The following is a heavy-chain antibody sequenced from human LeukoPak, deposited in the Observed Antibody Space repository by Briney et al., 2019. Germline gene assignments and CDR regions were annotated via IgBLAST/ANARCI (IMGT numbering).Heavy chain of an antibody. CDR3: ASARGRFGELLHFIY. V-gene: IGHV3-74*01. D-gene: IGHD3-10*01. Sequence: GGSLRLSCAASGFTFSNYYTHWVRQAPGKGLVWVSRINSDGSSRSYADSVRGRFTISRDNAKNSLSLQMNSLRAEDTAVYYCASARGRFGELLHFIYWGQGTLVTASS. CDR2: INSDGSSR. J-gene: IGHJ4*01. CDR1: GFTFSNYY.